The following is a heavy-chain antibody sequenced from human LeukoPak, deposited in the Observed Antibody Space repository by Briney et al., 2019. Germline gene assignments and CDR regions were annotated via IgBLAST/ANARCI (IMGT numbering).Heavy chain of an antibody. Sequence: PSQTLSLTCTVSGGSISSGDSYWSWIRQPPGKGLEWIGYIYYSGSTNYNPSLKSRVTISVDTSKNQFSLKLSSVTAADTAVYYCAREVNYDSSGEAFDIWGQGTMVTVSS. V-gene: IGHV4-61*08. D-gene: IGHD3-22*01. CDR2: IYYSGST. CDR1: GGSISSGDSY. J-gene: IGHJ3*02. CDR3: AREVNYDSSGEAFDI.